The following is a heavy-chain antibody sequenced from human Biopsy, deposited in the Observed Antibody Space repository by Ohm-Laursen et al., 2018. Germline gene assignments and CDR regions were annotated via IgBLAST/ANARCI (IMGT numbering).Heavy chain of an antibody. Sequence: LSLTCAASGFTLSSYSMNWVRQTPGKGLEWVSTISSSSDNIYYVDSVKGRFTISRDNAKNSLYLQMNSLRAEDTAVYYCARSRGSSGIATIYYYGMDVWGQGATVTVSS. D-gene: IGHD3-10*01. CDR2: ISSSSDNI. V-gene: IGHV3-21*01. CDR1: GFTLSSYS. J-gene: IGHJ6*02. CDR3: ARSRGSSGIATIYYYGMDV.